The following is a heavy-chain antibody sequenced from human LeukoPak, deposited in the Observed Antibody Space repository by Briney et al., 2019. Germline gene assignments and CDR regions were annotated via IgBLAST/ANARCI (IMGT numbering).Heavy chain of an antibody. CDR2: IYPGDSDT. D-gene: IGHD4-11*01. CDR1: GYSFTSYW. V-gene: IGHV5-51*01. CDR3: ARGSNSRWFDY. Sequence: GESLKISFQGSGYSFTSYWIGWVRPMPGKGLEWMGIIYPGDSDTRYSPSFQGQVTISADKSISTAYLQWSSLKASDTAMYYCARGSNSRWFDYWGQGTLVTVSS. J-gene: IGHJ4*02.